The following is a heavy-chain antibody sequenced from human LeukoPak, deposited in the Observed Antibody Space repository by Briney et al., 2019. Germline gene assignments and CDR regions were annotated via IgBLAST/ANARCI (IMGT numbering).Heavy chain of an antibody. CDR1: GGSISSYY. D-gene: IGHD3-22*01. CDR2: IYYSGST. Sequence: SENLSLTCTVSGGSISSYYWSWIRQPPGKGLEWIGYIYYSGSTNYNPSLRSRVSLSVDTFKKQFSLKLNSVTAADTAVYYCARVLGSSGYAGDWRFDLWGRGTLVTVSS. V-gene: IGHV4-59*08. CDR3: ARVLGSSGYAGDWRFDL. J-gene: IGHJ2*01.